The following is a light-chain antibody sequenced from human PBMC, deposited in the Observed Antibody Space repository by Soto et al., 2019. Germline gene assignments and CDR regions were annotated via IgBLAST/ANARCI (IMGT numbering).Light chain of an antibody. CDR2: EVS. V-gene: IGLV2-8*01. J-gene: IGLJ2*01. CDR3: SSYAGSNMVV. Sequence: QSVLTQPPSASGSPGQSVTISCTGTSSDAGGYNYVSWYQQHPGKAPKLMIYEVSKRPSGVPDRFSGSKSGNTASLTVSGLQAEDEADYYCSSYAGSNMVVFGGGTQLTVL. CDR1: SSDAGGYNY.